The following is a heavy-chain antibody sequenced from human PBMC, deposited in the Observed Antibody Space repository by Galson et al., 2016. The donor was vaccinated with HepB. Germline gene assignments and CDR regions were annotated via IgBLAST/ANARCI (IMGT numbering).Heavy chain of an antibody. CDR3: ARHEDYGDLLDH. D-gene: IGHD4-17*01. CDR2: IHYSGST. V-gene: IGHV4-39*01. CDR1: GGSVSFRNYY. Sequence: SETLSLTCSVSGGSVSFRNYYWAWIRQPPGKGLEWIGSIHYSGSTYYNPSLNSRVSISGDTSKKQFSLKLSSVTAADTAVYYCARHEDYGDLLDHGGQGTLVTVSS. J-gene: IGHJ4*02.